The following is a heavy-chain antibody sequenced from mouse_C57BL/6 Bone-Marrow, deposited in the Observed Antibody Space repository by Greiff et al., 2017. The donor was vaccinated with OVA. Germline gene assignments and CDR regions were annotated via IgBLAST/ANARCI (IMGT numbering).Heavy chain of an antibody. Sequence: VQLQQSVAELVRPGASVKLSCTASGFNIKNTYMHWVKQRPEQGLEWIGRIDPANGNTKYAPKFPGKATITADTSSNTAYLQLSSLTSEHTAIDYCAGRDYCGSSAWFAYWGQGTLVTVSA. J-gene: IGHJ3*01. D-gene: IGHD1-1*01. V-gene: IGHV14-3*01. CDR1: GFNIKNTY. CDR3: AGRDYCGSSAWFAY. CDR2: IDPANGNT.